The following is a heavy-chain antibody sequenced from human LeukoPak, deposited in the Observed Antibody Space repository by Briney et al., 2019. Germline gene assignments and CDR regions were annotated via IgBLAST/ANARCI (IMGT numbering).Heavy chain of an antibody. J-gene: IGHJ6*02. CDR3: ARDGQWLVYYYYGMDV. D-gene: IGHD6-19*01. Sequence: GASVKVSCKASGYTFTSYGISWVRQAPGQGLEWMGWISAYNGNTNYAQKLQGRVTMTTDTSTSTAYMELRSLRSDDTAVYYCARDGQWLVYYYYGMDVRGQGTTVTVSS. CDR2: ISAYNGNT. CDR1: GYTFTSYG. V-gene: IGHV1-18*01.